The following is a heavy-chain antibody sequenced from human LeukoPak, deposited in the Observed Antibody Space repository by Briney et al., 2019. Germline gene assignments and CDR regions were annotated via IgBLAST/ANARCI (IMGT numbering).Heavy chain of an antibody. CDR2: ISSSSSYI. V-gene: IGHV3-21*01. D-gene: IGHD2-21*02. J-gene: IGHJ4*02. CDR3: ARDLGSYCGGDCPLFDY. CDR1: GFTFSSYS. Sequence: GGSLRLSCAASGFTFSSYSMNWVRQAPGKGLEWVSSISSSSSYIYYADSVKGRFTISRDNAKNSLYLQMNSLRAEDTAVYYCARDLGSYCGGDCPLFDYWGQGTLVTVSS.